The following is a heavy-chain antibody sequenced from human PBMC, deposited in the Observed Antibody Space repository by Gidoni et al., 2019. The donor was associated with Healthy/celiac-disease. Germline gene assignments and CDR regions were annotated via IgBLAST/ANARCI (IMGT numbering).Heavy chain of an antibody. V-gene: IGHV1-18*01. CDR1: GYTFTSYG. J-gene: IGHJ4*02. CDR3: ARAPMGQQLVLYYFDY. D-gene: IGHD6-13*01. CDR2: ISAYNGNT. Sequence: QVQPVPSGAEVKKPGASVKVSCKASGYTFTSYGISWVRQAPGQGLEWKGWISAYNGNTNYAQKLQGRVTMTTDTSTSTAYMELRSLRSDDTAVYYCARAPMGQQLVLYYFDYWGQGTLGTVSS.